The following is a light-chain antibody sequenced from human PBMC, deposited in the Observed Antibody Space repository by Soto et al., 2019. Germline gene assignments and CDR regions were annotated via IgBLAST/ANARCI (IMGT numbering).Light chain of an antibody. CDR2: KAS. V-gene: IGKV1-5*03. CDR3: QHYNSYSEA. J-gene: IGKJ1*01. CDR1: QTISSW. Sequence: DIQMNQSPSTLSGSVGGRVTISCRASQTISSWLAWYQQKPGKAPKLLIYKASTLKSGVPSRFSGSGSGTEFTLTISSLQPDDFATYYCQHYNSYSEAFGQGTKVDIK.